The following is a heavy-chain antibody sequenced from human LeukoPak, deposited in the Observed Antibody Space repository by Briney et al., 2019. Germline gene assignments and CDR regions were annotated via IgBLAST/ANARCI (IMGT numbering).Heavy chain of an antibody. D-gene: IGHD6-19*01. CDR3: ARAHDHSSGWSVNTNWFDP. CDR2: INPNSGGT. CDR1: GYTFTGYY. Sequence: GASVKVSCKASGYTFTGYYMHWVRQAPGQGLEWMGWINPNSGGTNYAQKFQGWVTMTRDTSISTAYMELSRLRSDDTAVYYCARAHDHSSGWSVNTNWFDPWGQGTLVTVSS. J-gene: IGHJ5*02. V-gene: IGHV1-2*04.